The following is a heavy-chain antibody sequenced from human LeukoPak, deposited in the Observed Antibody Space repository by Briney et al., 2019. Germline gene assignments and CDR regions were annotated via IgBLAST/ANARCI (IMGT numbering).Heavy chain of an antibody. CDR1: GFTFSTYT. D-gene: IGHD7-27*01. V-gene: IGHV3-23*01. CDR3: AIDPNWGTHS. CDR2: IGDNGGGI. Sequence: GGSLRLSCAASGFTFSTYTMYWVRHPPGKRLEWVSIIGDNGGGIHYADSVKGRFTISRDNFKNALYLQMNSLRVEDTAVYYCAIDPNWGTHSWGQGVLVTVSS. J-gene: IGHJ4*02.